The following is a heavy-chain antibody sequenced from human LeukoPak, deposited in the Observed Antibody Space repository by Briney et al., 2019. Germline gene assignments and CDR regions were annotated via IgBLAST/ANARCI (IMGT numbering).Heavy chain of an antibody. D-gene: IGHD7-27*01. Sequence: ASVKVSCKASGYTFTSYDINWVRQAPGQGLEWMGWISAYNGNTNYAQKLQGRVTMTTDTSTSTAYMELRSLRSDDTAVYYCARDLGLGNAFDIWGQGTMVTVSS. CDR3: ARDLGLGNAFDI. J-gene: IGHJ3*02. CDR1: GYTFTSYD. V-gene: IGHV1-18*01. CDR2: ISAYNGNT.